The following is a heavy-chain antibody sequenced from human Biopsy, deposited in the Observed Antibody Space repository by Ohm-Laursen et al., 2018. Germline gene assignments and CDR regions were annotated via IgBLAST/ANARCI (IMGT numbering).Heavy chain of an antibody. D-gene: IGHD3-22*01. CDR1: GYTFIGYH. Sequence: ASVTVSCQASGYTFIGYHVHWVRQAPGQGLEWMGWINAKTGDTNYAQKFQGRVTMTRDTSISTAYVDLSSLRSDDTAVYYCTRGGYYYDSLAYYYWFDPWGQGTLVTVSS. CDR3: TRGGYYYDSLAYYYWFDP. V-gene: IGHV1-2*02. CDR2: INAKTGDT. J-gene: IGHJ5*02.